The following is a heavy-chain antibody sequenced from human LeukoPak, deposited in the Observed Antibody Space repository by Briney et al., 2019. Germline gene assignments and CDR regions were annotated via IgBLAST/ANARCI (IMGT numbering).Heavy chain of an antibody. CDR3: ASSRSPRRFFDY. CDR1: RFTFSSYG. Sequence: PGGSLRLSCSASRFTFSSYGMHWVRQAPGKGVEYVSTIKSDGGSTYYADSVKGRFTISRDNSKNTLYLQMSSLRAEDTAMYYCASSRSPRRFFDYWGQGTLVTVSS. V-gene: IGHV3-64D*06. J-gene: IGHJ4*02. D-gene: IGHD6-13*01. CDR2: IKSDGGST.